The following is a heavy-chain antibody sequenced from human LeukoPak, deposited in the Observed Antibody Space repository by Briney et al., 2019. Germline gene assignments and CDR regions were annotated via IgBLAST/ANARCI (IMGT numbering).Heavy chain of an antibody. V-gene: IGHV4-61*02. CDR3: AREIYDSSGYYYGGYYFDY. CDR1: GGSISSGSYY. Sequence: SETPSLTCTVSGGSISSGSYYWSWIRQPAGKGLEWIGRIYTSGSTNYNPSLKSRVTISVDTSKNQFSLKLSSVTAADTAVYYCAREIYDSSGYYYGGYYFDYWGQGTLVTVSS. J-gene: IGHJ4*02. D-gene: IGHD3-22*01. CDR2: IYTSGST.